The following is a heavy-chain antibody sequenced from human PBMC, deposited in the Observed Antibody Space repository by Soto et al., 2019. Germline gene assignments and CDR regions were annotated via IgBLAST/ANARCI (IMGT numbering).Heavy chain of an antibody. D-gene: IGHD4-17*01. CDR3: VRDNYGDYDY. Sequence: QVQLQESGPGLVEPSQTLSLTCTVSGASISTTNYYWSWIRQPPGKGLEWIGYIYQTETTYYNPSLKSRVTISLDTSKNQFSLKLPSATAADTAVYFCVRDNYGDYDYWGQGALVTVSS. V-gene: IGHV4-30-4*01. CDR1: GASISTTNYY. CDR2: IYQTETT. J-gene: IGHJ4*02.